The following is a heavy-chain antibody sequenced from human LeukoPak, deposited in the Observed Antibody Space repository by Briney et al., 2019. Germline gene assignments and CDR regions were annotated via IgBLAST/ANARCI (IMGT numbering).Heavy chain of an antibody. CDR2: IYYSGST. J-gene: IGHJ3*02. V-gene: IGHV4-59*01. CDR1: GGSISSYY. Sequence: SETLSLTCTVSGGSISSYYWSWLRQPPGKGLEWIGYIYYSGSTNYNPSLKSRVTISVDTSKNQFSLKLSSVTAADTAVYYCARDSSYYDILTGYYKPLEAFDIWGQGTMVTVSS. D-gene: IGHD3-9*01. CDR3: ARDSSYYDILTGYYKPLEAFDI.